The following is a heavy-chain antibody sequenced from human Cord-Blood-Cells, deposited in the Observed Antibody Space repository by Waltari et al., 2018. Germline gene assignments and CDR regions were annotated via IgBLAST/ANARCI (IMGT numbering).Heavy chain of an antibody. CDR2: INHSGSN. CDR3: ARGAKYYDFWSGYYSNWFDP. V-gene: IGHV4-34*01. CDR1: GGSFSGYY. D-gene: IGHD3-3*01. J-gene: IGHJ5*02. Sequence: QVQLQQWGAGLLKPSETLSLTCAVYGGSFSGYYCSWIPQPPGKGLEWIGEINHSGSNNYNPSLKSRVTISVDTSKNQFSLKLSSVTAADTAVYYCARGAKYYDFWSGYYSNWFDPWGQGTLVTVSS.